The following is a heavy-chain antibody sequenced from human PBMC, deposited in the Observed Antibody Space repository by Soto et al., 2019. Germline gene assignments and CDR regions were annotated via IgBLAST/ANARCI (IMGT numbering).Heavy chain of an antibody. CDR3: ARHDYVWGSYRSNPLWPDP. V-gene: IGHV5-51*01. D-gene: IGHD3-16*02. CDR1: GYSFTSYW. J-gene: IGHJ5*02. Sequence: GESLKISCKGSGYSFTSYWIGWVRQMPGKGLEWMGIIYPGDSDTRYSPSFQGQVTISADKSISTAYLQWSSLKASDTAMYYCARHDYVWGSYRSNPLWPDPWGQGTPVTVSS. CDR2: IYPGDSDT.